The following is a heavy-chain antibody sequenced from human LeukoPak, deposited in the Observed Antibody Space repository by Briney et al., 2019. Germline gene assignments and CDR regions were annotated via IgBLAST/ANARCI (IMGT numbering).Heavy chain of an antibody. CDR3: ARNGLEAGDAFDI. D-gene: IGHD6-19*01. V-gene: IGHV3-30*02. Sequence: GGSLRLSCAASGFIFSSSGMHWVRQPPGRGLEWVAFIRFDGTTKYYAQSVRGRFTISRDNSRSTLGLQMNSLRAEDTAVYYCARNGLEAGDAFDIWGQGTMVTVSS. J-gene: IGHJ3*02. CDR1: GFIFSSSG. CDR2: IRFDGTTK.